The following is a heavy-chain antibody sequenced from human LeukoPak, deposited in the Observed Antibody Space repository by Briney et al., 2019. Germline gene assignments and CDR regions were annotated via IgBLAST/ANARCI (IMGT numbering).Heavy chain of an antibody. CDR2: INHSGST. J-gene: IGHJ4*02. V-gene: IGHV4-34*01. CDR3: ARARVYAKGALNY. D-gene: IGHD2-8*01. Sequence: PSETLSLTCAVYGGSFSGYYWSWIRQPPGKGLEWIGEINHSGSTNYNPSLKSRVTISVDTSKNQFSLKLSSVTAADTAVYYCARARVYAKGALNYWGQGTLVTVSS. CDR1: GGSFSGYY.